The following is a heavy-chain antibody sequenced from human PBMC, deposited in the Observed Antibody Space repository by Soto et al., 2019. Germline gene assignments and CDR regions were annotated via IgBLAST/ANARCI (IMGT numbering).Heavy chain of an antibody. V-gene: IGHV1-2*02. D-gene: IGHD1-26*01. Sequence: QVQLVQSGAEVKKPGASVNVSCKASGYTFTVYYMYWVRQAPGQGLEWMWWINPKSGGTMYPQKFQGRVTMTWVTSISTGYMALTRLRSDDTAVYHCARDLAKGGGSAGFDYWGQGTLGTVSS. J-gene: IGHJ4*02. CDR2: INPKSGGT. CDR1: GYTFTVYY. CDR3: ARDLAKGGGSAGFDY.